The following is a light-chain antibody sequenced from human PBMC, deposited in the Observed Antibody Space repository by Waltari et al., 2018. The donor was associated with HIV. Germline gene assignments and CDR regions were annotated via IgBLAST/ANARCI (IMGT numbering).Light chain of an antibody. CDR1: QSLVYRDGNTY. CDR2: KVS. CDR3: MQGTHWPYT. Sequence: DVVMPQSPLSLPVTLGQPASISCRSSQSLVYRDGNTYLIWFQQRPGQSPRRLIYKVSNRDSGVPDRFSGSGSGTDFTLKISRVEAEDVGVYYCMQGTHWPYTFGQGTKLKI. V-gene: IGKV2-30*01. J-gene: IGKJ2*01.